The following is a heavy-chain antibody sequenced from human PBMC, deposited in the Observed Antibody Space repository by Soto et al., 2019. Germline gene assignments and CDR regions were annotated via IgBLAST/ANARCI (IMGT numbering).Heavy chain of an antibody. CDR1: GYTFTSYY. CDR3: ARANTGGFLIGYNNYSRLDD. V-gene: IGHV1-46*01. D-gene: IGHD3-9*01. J-gene: IGHJ4*02. CDR2: INPSGGST. Sequence: ASVKVSCKASGYTFTSYYRNWVRQAPGQGLEWMGIINPSGGSTSYAQKFQGRVTMTRDTSTSTVYMELSSLRSEDTAMYYCARANTGGFLIGYNNYSRLDDWGQRTLLAVSS.